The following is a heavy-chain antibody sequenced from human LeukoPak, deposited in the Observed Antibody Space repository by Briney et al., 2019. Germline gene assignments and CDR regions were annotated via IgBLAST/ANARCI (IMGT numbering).Heavy chain of an antibody. J-gene: IGHJ3*02. CDR3: ARDGPYDSSGYLDAFDI. CDR1: GFTFSSYS. CDR2: ISSSSSTM. D-gene: IGHD3-22*01. V-gene: IGHV3-48*01. Sequence: GGSLRLSCAASGFTFSSYSMNWVRQAPGKGLEWVSYISSSSSTMYYADSVKGRFTISRDNAKNSLYLQMNSLRAEDTAVYYCARDGPYDSSGYLDAFDIWGQGTMVTVSS.